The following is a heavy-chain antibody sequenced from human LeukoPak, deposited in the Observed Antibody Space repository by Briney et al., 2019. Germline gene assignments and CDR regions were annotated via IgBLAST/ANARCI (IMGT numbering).Heavy chain of an antibody. CDR3: ARDRRDSSSPTGAFDI. CDR1: GFTFSSYA. CDR2: ISYDGSNK. J-gene: IGHJ3*02. V-gene: IGHV3-30*04. Sequence: GGSLRLSCAASGFTFSSYAMHWVRQAPGKGLEWVAVISYDGSNKYYAGSVKGRFTISRDNSKNTLYLQMNSLRAEDTAVYYCARDRRDSSSPTGAFDIWGQGTMVTVSS. D-gene: IGHD6-13*01.